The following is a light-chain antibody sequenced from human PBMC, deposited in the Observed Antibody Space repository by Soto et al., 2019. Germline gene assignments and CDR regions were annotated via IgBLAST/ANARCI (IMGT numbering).Light chain of an antibody. V-gene: IGKV1-39*01. Sequence: DIQMTQSPSSLSASVGDRVTITCRAGQTVTDYLNWYQHKPGQAPKLLIYSASTLPTGVPSRFSGSGSGTDFTLTITSLQPEDFGTYYCHQNYSTPQTFGQGTRVEIK. CDR1: QTVTDY. CDR3: HQNYSTPQT. CDR2: SAS. J-gene: IGKJ1*01.